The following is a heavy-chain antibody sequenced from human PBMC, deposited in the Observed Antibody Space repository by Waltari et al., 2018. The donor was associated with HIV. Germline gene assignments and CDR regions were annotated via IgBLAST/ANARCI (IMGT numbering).Heavy chain of an antibody. Sequence: QLQLQESGPGLVKPSETLSLTCSVSGDSISSSYYYWGWIRPPPGKGLEWIGSIYYSGSNYDNPSLKSRVTISVDTSKNQFSLKLSSVTAADTAIYYCARHEPRNTWFDPWGQGTLVTVSS. CDR2: IYYSGSN. CDR1: GDSISSSYYY. CDR3: ARHEPRNTWFDP. V-gene: IGHV4-39*01. J-gene: IGHJ5*02.